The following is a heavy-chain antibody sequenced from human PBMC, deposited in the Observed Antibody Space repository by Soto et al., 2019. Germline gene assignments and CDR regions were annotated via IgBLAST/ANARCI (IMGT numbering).Heavy chain of an antibody. Sequence: SETPSLTCAVPDGSISRGNWWSAFRQSPGKELEWIGEIYHSGITNYNPSLKSRVTISVDNSENQLSLSLNSVTAADTAVYYCARNVRYYIDYWGQGTLVTVS. CDR3: ARNVRYYIDY. J-gene: IGHJ4*02. CDR2: IYHSGIT. CDR1: DGSISRGNW. V-gene: IGHV4-4*02.